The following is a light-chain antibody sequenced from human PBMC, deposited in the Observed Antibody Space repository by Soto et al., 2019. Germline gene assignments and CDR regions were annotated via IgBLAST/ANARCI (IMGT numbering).Light chain of an antibody. Sequence: EIVLTPSPGTLSLSPGQRATLSCRTSQSISSSYLAWYQQKPGRAPRLLIYASSTRATGIPDRFSGSGSGTEFTLTISRLEPEDLAVYYGQQRSNWPRTFGQGTKVDIK. J-gene: IGKJ1*01. CDR3: QQRSNWPRT. CDR1: QSISSSY. CDR2: ASS. V-gene: IGKV3D-20*02.